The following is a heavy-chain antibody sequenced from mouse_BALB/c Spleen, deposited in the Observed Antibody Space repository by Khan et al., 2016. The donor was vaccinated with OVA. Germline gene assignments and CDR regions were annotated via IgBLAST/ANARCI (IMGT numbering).Heavy chain of an antibody. CDR2: IYPNNGDT. D-gene: IGHD1-2*01. CDR3: ARSGYGSFAY. V-gene: IGHV1S29*02. CDR1: GYTFTDYI. Sequence: VQLKESGPELVKPGASVKISCRASGYTFTDYIMDWVKQSHGKSLEWIGYIYPNNGDTGYNQKFKTKATLTVDNSSSTAYMALRSLTSEDSAVYYCARSGYGSFAYWGQGTLLTVSA. J-gene: IGHJ3*01.